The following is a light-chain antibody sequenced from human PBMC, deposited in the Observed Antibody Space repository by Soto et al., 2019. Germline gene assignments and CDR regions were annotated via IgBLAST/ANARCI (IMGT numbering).Light chain of an antibody. Sequence: DIVLTQSPGTLSLSPGERATLSCTASQSVSSSSLAWYQQKPGQAPRLLIYDASSRATGIPDRFSGSGSGTDFTLTISRLEPEDFAVYYCQQHDTSALITFGQGTRLEIK. CDR3: QQHDTSALIT. CDR2: DAS. V-gene: IGKV3-20*01. CDR1: QSVSSSS. J-gene: IGKJ5*01.